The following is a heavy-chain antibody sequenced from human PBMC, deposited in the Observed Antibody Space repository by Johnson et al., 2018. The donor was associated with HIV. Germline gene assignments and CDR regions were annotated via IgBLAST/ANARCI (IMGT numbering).Heavy chain of an antibody. Sequence: VQLVESGGGVVQPGRSLRLSCTASGFTFSSYEMNWVRQAPGKGLEWVSYISSSGSTIYYADSVKGRFTISRDNAKNSLYLQMNSLRAEDTALYYCARQGGWACDIWGQGTMVTVSS. CDR1: GFTFSSYE. CDR3: ARQGGWACDI. V-gene: IGHV3-48*03. D-gene: IGHD3-16*01. J-gene: IGHJ3*02. CDR2: ISSSGSTI.